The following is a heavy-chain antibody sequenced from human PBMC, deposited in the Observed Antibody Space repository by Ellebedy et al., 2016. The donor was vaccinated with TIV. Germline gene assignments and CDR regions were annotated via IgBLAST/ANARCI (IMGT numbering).Heavy chain of an antibody. D-gene: IGHD3-3*01. Sequence: SETLSLXXTVSGGSVSSADYYWSWIRQPPGKGLEWIGYIYYSGSTSYNPSLKSRVTISVDTSKNQFSLNLSSVTAADTAVYYCARVLIFGVVANNWFDPWGQGTLVTVSS. CDR2: IYYSGST. V-gene: IGHV4-30-4*01. CDR3: ARVLIFGVVANNWFDP. J-gene: IGHJ5*02. CDR1: GGSVSSADYY.